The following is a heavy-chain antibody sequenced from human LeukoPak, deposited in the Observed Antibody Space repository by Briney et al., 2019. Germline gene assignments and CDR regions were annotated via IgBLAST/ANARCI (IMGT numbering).Heavy chain of an antibody. D-gene: IGHD2-2*02. CDR3: ARLKIVVVPAAITAFDI. CDR1: GGSISSYY. V-gene: IGHV4-59*08. CDR2: IYYSGST. Sequence: SETLSLTCTVSGGSISSYYWSWIRQPPGKGLEWIGCIYYSGSTNYNPSLKSRVTISVDTSKNQFSLKLSSVTAADTAVYYCARLKIVVVPAAITAFDICGQGTMVTVSS. J-gene: IGHJ3*02.